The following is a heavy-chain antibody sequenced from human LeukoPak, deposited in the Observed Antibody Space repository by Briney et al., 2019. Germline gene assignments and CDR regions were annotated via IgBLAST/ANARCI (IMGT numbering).Heavy chain of an antibody. V-gene: IGHV1-2*02. CDR2: INPSSGDT. J-gene: IGHJ4*02. D-gene: IGHD4-23*01. CDR3: ARDVHDYGGNSGFDH. CDR1: GYIFSDYY. Sequence: ASVKVPCKASGYIFSDYYMHWVRQAPGQGLEWMGCINPSSGDTNYAQKFQGRVTMTRDTSISTAHMELNRLRADDTAIYYCARDVHDYGGNSGFDHWGQGSLVIVSS.